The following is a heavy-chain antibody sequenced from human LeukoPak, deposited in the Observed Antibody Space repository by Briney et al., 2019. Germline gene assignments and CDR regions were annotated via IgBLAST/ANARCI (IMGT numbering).Heavy chain of an antibody. CDR2: IIPTFGTT. CDR3: ARVAAVSGNTGYFDY. CDR1: GGTFSSYA. Sequence: EASVKVSCKASGGTFSSYAISWVRQAPGQGLEWMGEIIPTFGTTNYAQKFQGRVTITADDSTSTAYMELSSLRSEDTAVYYCARVAAVSGNTGYFDYWGQGTLVTVSS. V-gene: IGHV1-69*13. J-gene: IGHJ4*02. D-gene: IGHD6-19*01.